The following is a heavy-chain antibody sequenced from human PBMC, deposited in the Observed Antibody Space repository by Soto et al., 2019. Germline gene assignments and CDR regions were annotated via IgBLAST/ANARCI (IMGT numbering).Heavy chain of an antibody. CDR1: GGSISSGGYY. V-gene: IGHV4-31*03. CDR2: IYYSGST. Sequence: QVQLQESGPGLVKPSQTLSLTCTVSGGSISSGGYYWSWIRQHPGKGLEWIGYIYYSGSTYYNPSLKSRVTISVDTSKNQFSLKLSSVTAADTAVYYCARGGGEWFGEFNWFDPWGQGTLVTVSS. D-gene: IGHD3-10*01. CDR3: ARGGGEWFGEFNWFDP. J-gene: IGHJ5*02.